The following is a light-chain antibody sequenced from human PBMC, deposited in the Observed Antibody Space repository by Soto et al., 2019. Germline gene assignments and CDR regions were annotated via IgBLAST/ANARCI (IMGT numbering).Light chain of an antibody. CDR2: GAS. J-gene: IGKJ4*01. Sequence: EIVLTQSPATLSLSPGERGTLSCRASESVTNYLAWYQQKPGQAPRLLIYGASNRATGIPDRFSGSGSGTDFTLTISRLEPEDFAVYYCQQYGSSPLTFGGGTKVDIK. CDR3: QQYGSSPLT. V-gene: IGKV3-20*01. CDR1: ESVTNY.